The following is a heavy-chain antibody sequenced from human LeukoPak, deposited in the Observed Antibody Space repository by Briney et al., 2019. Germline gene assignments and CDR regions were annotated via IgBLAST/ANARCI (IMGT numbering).Heavy chain of an antibody. D-gene: IGHD1-7*01. Sequence: GGSLRLSCAASGFTVSSNYMSWVRQAPGKGLEWVSSISGSGGTTYYADSVKGRFTISRDNSENNLYLQMNSLRAGDTAVYYCARHRVTGTTGWFDPWGQGTLVTVSS. J-gene: IGHJ5*02. CDR2: ISGSGGTT. CDR1: GFTVSSNY. V-gene: IGHV3-23*01. CDR3: ARHRVTGTTGWFDP.